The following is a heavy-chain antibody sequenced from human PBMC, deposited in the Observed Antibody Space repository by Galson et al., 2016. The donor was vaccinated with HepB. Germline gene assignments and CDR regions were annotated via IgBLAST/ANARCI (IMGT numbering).Heavy chain of an antibody. D-gene: IGHD2-21*02. J-gene: IGHJ3*02. CDR2: ISFDVNNK. V-gene: IGHV3-30-3*01. CDR3: ARGGHIVVVTSTRNFDPFNI. CDR1: GITFSSYA. Sequence: SLRLSCAASGITFSSYALSWVRQAPGKGLEWVALISFDVNNKYYADSVKGRFTISRDNSRNTLYLHMSSVTTEDTAMYYCARGGHIVVVTSTRNFDPFNIWGQGTLVTVSS.